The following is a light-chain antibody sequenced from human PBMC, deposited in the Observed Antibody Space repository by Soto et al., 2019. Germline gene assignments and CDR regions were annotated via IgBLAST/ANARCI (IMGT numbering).Light chain of an antibody. J-gene: IGKJ1*01. CDR1: QSVTNNY. CDR3: QQYCTSRT. CDR2: GAS. V-gene: IGKV3-20*01. Sequence: PGERATLSCRASQSVTNNYLAWYQQRPGLAPRLLIYGASTRTAGIPDRFTGSGSGTDFTLTISRLEPEDFAVYYCQQYCTSRTFGQGTKVEIK.